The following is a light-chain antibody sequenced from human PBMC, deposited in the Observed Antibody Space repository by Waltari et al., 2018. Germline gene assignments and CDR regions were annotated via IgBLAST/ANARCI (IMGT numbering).Light chain of an antibody. Sequence: DIVMTQSRDSLAVSLGERATINCKSSQSVLYSSNNKNYLAWYQQKPGQPPKLLIYWASTRESGVPDRFSGSGSGTDFTLTISSLQAEDVAVYYCQQYYSTLGTFGQGTKVEIK. CDR3: QQYYSTLGT. J-gene: IGKJ1*01. CDR2: WAS. CDR1: QSVLYSSNNKNY. V-gene: IGKV4-1*01.